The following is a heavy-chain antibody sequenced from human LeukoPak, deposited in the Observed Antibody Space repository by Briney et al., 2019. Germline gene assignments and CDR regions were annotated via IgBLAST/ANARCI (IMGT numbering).Heavy chain of an antibody. D-gene: IGHD2-15*01. V-gene: IGHV3-23*01. CDR1: GFTFSSYA. J-gene: IGHJ4*02. CDR2: ISGSGGST. CDR3: AKTSYCSGGSCFHTSFDY. Sequence: GGSLRLSCAASGFTFSSYAMSWVRQAPGKGLEWVSAISGSGGSTYYADSVKGRFTISRDNSKNTLYLQMNSLRAEDPAVYYCAKTSYCSGGSCFHTSFDYWGQGTLVTVSS.